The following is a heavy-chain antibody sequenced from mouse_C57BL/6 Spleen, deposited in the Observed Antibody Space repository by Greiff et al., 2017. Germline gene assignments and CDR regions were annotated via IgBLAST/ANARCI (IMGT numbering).Heavy chain of an antibody. CDR1: GYTFTSYW. CDR3: ASWPLYDAYYFDY. CDR2: IDPNSGGT. V-gene: IGHV1-72*01. D-gene: IGHD2-3*01. Sequence: VKLQQPGAELVKPGASVKLSCKASGYTFTSYWMHWVKQRPGRGLEWIGRIDPNSGGTKYNEKFKSKATLTVDKPSSTAYMQLSSLTSEDSAVYYCASWPLYDAYYFDYWGQGTTLTVSS. J-gene: IGHJ2*01.